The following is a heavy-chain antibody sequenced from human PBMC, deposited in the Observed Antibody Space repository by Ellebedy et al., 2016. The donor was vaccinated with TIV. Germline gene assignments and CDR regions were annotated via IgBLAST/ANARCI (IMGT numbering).Heavy chain of an antibody. J-gene: IGHJ4*02. D-gene: IGHD2-21*02. CDR3: AKDAYGDTPNYFDQ. Sequence: GESLKISCAASRFTFSSYSMNWVRQAPGKGLEWVSVISGNGEGTYYTDSVKGRFTISRDNSKNTLYLQMNNLRVEDSARYFCAKDAYGDTPNYFDQWGLGTLVTVSS. CDR2: ISGNGEGT. CDR1: RFTFSSYS. V-gene: IGHV3-23*01.